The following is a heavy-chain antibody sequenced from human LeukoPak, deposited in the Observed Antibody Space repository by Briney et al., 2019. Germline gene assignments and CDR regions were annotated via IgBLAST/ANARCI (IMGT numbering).Heavy chain of an antibody. CDR3: ARETGDDSSGFYDGFDP. CDR2: INPSGGST. CDR1: GYTFTSYY. Sequence: ASVKVSCKASGYTFTSYYMHWVRQAPGQGLEWMEIINPSGGSTSYAQKFQGRVTMTRDTSTSTVYMELSSLRSGDTAVYYCARETGDDSSGFYDGFDPWGQGTLVTVFS. V-gene: IGHV1-46*01. J-gene: IGHJ5*02. D-gene: IGHD6-19*01.